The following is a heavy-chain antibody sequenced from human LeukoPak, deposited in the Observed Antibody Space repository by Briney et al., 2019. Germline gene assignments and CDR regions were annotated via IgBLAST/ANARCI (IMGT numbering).Heavy chain of an antibody. V-gene: IGHV4-59*01. CDR3: ARPWGTSPSD. Sequence: PSETLSLTCSVSGVSISMYYWSWVRQPPGKGLEWIGYISNSGSTSYNPSLKSRVTISVDASKNQFSLKLTSVTAADTAVYYCARPWGTSPSDWGQGTLVTVSS. CDR1: GVSISMYY. CDR2: ISNSGST. D-gene: IGHD3-16*01. J-gene: IGHJ4*02.